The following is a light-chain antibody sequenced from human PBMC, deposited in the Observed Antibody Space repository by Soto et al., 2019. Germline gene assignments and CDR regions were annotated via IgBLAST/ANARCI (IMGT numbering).Light chain of an antibody. V-gene: IGKV3-20*01. CDR3: QQFGSSPLT. CDR2: GVS. CDR1: QSVSSSY. J-gene: IGKJ4*01. Sequence: EIVLTQSPGTLSLSPGERAALSCRASQSVSSSYLAWYQQKPGQAPRLLIYGVSNRATDVPDRFGGSGSGTDFTLTISRLEPEDFAVYYCQQFGSSPLTFGGGTKVEIK.